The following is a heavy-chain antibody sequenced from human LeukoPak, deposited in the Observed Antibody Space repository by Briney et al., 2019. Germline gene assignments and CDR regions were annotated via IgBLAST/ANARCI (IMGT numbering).Heavy chain of an antibody. J-gene: IGHJ4*02. CDR2: IYYSGST. CDR3: ARQLRGEAVAGHLQPFDY. Sequence: KSSETLYLTCTVSGGSISSYYWNWIRQPPGKGLEWIGYIYYSGSTNYNPSLKSRVTISVDTSKNQFSLKLSSVTAADTAVYFCARQLRGEAVAGHLQPFDYWGQGTLVTVSS. D-gene: IGHD6-19*01. V-gene: IGHV4-59*08. CDR1: GGSISSYY.